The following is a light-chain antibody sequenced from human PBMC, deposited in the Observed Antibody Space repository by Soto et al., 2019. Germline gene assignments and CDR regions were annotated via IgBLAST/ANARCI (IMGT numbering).Light chain of an antibody. CDR2: EVN. CDR1: SSDVGSYDL. J-gene: IGLJ1*01. Sequence: QSALTQPASVSGSPGQSITISCTGTSSDVGSYDLVSWYQQHPGTAPKLMIFEVNKRPSGVSNRFSGSKSGNTASLTISGLQAEDEAAYYCCSYAGSSPSVFGTGTKVTVL. V-gene: IGLV2-23*02. CDR3: CSYAGSSPSV.